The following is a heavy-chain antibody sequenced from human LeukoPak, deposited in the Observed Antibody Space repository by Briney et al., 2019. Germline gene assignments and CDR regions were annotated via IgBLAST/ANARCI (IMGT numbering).Heavy chain of an antibody. CDR3: AAYDSSGPGLFEGAAFDI. V-gene: IGHV1-69*05. CDR2: IIPIFGTA. CDR1: GGTFSSYA. Sequence: SVKVSCKASGGTFSSYAISWVRQAPGQGLEWMGRIIPIFGTANYAQKLQGRVTIHTDESTSTAYMELSSLRSEDTAVYYCAAYDSSGPGLFEGAAFDIWGQGTMVTVSS. D-gene: IGHD3-22*01. J-gene: IGHJ3*02.